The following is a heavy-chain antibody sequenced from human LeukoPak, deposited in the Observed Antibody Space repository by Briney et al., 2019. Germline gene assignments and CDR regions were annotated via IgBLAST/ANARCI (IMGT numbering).Heavy chain of an antibody. J-gene: IGHJ4*02. CDR2: ISDGGSDT. V-gene: IGHV3-23*01. D-gene: IGHD6-6*01. Sequence: GGSLRLSCAASGFTFNNYAMTWVRQAPGKGLEWVSSISDGGSDTYYAGSVKGRFTVSRDNSKNTLYMQMNSLRAEDTAVYYCAKRVSYSNSAAYFDYWGKGTLVTVSS. CDR3: AKRVSYSNSAAYFDY. CDR1: GFTFNNYA.